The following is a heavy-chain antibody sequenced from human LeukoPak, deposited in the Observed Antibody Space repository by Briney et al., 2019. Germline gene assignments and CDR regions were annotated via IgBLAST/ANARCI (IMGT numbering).Heavy chain of an antibody. J-gene: IGHJ4*02. V-gene: IGHV1-58*02. CDR2: IVVGSGNT. Sequence: GASVKVSCKASGFTFTSSAMQWVRQARGQRLEWIGWIVVGSGNTNYAQKFRERVTITRDMSTSTAYMELSSLRSGDTAVYYCAADPYGDYYFDYWGQGTLVTVSS. D-gene: IGHD4-17*01. CDR1: GFTFTSSA. CDR3: AADPYGDYYFDY.